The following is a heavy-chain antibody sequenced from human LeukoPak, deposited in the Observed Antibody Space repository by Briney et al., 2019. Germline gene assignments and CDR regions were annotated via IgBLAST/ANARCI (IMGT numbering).Heavy chain of an antibody. Sequence: ASVKVSCKISGYTFTDYGITWVRQAPGQGLEWMGWISGYNGDTNYARKLQGRVTMTTDTSTSTAYMELRSLRSDDTAVYYCARVSGTAFDSWGQGTLVIVSS. D-gene: IGHD1-1*01. J-gene: IGHJ4*02. V-gene: IGHV1-18*01. CDR2: ISGYNGDT. CDR1: GYTFTDYG. CDR3: ARVSGTAFDS.